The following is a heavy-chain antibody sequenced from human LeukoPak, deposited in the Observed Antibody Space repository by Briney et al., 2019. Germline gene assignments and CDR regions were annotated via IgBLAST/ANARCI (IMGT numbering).Heavy chain of an antibody. Sequence: SETLSLTGAVYGGSFSGYYWSWIRQPPGKGLEWIGEINHSGSTNYNPSLKSRVTISVDTSKNQFSLKLSSVTAADTAVYYCARQGGGWYSASTKDNWFDPWGQGTLVTVSS. J-gene: IGHJ5*02. CDR1: GGSFSGYY. CDR2: INHSGST. CDR3: ARQGGGWYSASTKDNWFDP. D-gene: IGHD6-19*01. V-gene: IGHV4-34*01.